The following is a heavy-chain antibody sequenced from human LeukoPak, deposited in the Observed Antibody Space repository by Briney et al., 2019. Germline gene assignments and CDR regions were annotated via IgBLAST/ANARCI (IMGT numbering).Heavy chain of an antibody. CDR2: ISPCSGST. CDR3: ARDNSVEDTAWWFDP. V-gene: IGHV1-46*01. Sequence: ASVKVSCKASGYTFTSYYMHWVRQAPGQGLEWMGRISPCSGSTSYAQKLQGRVTMTRDMSTSTDYMELSSLRSEDTAAYYCARDNSVEDTAWWFDPWGQGSLVTVSS. CDR1: GYTFTSYY. J-gene: IGHJ5*02. D-gene: IGHD4-23*01.